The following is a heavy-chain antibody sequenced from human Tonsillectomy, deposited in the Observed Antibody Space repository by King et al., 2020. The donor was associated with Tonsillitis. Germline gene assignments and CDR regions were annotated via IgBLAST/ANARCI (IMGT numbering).Heavy chain of an antibody. J-gene: IGHJ6*03. Sequence: HVQLVESGGGVVQPGRSLRLSCEASGFTFSSYGMHWVRQAPGKGLEWVAIIWYDGSNKYYADSVKGRFTISRDNSKNTLYLQINSRRAEDTAVYYCARDPGTATANFFYYYMDVWGKGTTVTVSS. CDR3: ARDPGTATANFFYYYMDV. CDR2: IWYDGSNK. V-gene: IGHV3-33*01. D-gene: IGHD1-1*01. CDR1: GFTFSSYG.